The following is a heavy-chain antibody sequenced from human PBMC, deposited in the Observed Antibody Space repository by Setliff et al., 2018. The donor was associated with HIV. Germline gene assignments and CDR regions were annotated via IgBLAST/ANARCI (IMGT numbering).Heavy chain of an antibody. J-gene: IGHJ4*02. CDR1: GFTFSSYS. D-gene: IGHD3-10*01. V-gene: IGHV3-21*01. Sequence: GESLRLSCGVSGFTFSSYSMSWVRQAPGKGLEWVSFISRTSSSIYYVDSVKGRFTISRDNAKNSLYLQMDSLRPEDTAVYYCARELYGSGSALAYWGQGTQVTVAS. CDR2: ISRTSSSI. CDR3: ARELYGSGSALAY.